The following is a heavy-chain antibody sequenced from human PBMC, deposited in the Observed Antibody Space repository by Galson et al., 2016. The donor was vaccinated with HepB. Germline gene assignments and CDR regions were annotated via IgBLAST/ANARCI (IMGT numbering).Heavy chain of an antibody. V-gene: IGHV3-33*01. Sequence: SLGLSCAASGFTFSTYGMHWVRQAPGKGLEWVAAIWSDGNNKYYADSVKGRFTVSRDNSKNTLYLQMNSLRAGDTAVYYCARDYAVGWGQGTLVTVSS. J-gene: IGHJ4*02. CDR1: GFTFSTYG. CDR3: ARDYAVG. CDR2: IWSDGNNK. D-gene: IGHD3-16*01.